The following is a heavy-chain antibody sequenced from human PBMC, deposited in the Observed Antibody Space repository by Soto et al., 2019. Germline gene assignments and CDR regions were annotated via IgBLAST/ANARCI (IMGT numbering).Heavy chain of an antibody. D-gene: IGHD1-26*01. CDR1: GFTLSDHY. V-gene: IGHV3-72*01. J-gene: IGHJ4*02. CDR3: VRGIVGGTRFFDY. Sequence: EVQLVEYGGGLVQPGGSLRLSCAASGFTLSDHYVDWVRQAPGKGLEWVGRTRNKANSYTTEYAAYVKGRFTISRDDSKNSLYLQMNSLKTEDTAVYYCVRGIVGGTRFFDYWGQGTLVTVSS. CDR2: TRNKANSYTT.